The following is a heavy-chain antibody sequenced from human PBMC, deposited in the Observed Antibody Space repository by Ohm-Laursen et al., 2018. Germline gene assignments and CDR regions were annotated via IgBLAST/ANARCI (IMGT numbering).Heavy chain of an antibody. CDR3: ATRTKGGWGLDY. V-gene: IGHV4-4*07. CDR2: FYTSGST. Sequence: GTLSLTCTVSGASISSYYWSWIRQPAGKGLEWNGRFYTSGSTHYNPSLKSRVTVSVDTSKNQFSLKLTSVTAADTAVYYCATRTKGGWGLDYWGQGTPVTVSS. J-gene: IGHJ4*02. D-gene: IGHD1-1*01. CDR1: GASISSYY.